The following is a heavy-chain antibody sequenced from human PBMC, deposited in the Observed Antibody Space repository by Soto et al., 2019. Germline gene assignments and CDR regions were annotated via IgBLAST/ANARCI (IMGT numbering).Heavy chain of an antibody. Sequence: GGSLRLSCAASGFTLSSYGMRWVRQAPGKGLEWVAVISYDGSNKYYADSVKGRFTISRDNSKNTLYLQMSSLRAEDTAVYYWAKDLYSSGWYTDYWGQGTLVTVSS. J-gene: IGHJ4*02. V-gene: IGHV3-30*18. CDR2: ISYDGSNK. CDR1: GFTLSSYG. D-gene: IGHD6-19*01. CDR3: AKDLYSSGWYTDY.